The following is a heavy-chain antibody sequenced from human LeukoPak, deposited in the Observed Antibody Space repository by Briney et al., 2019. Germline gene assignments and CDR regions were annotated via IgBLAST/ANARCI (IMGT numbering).Heavy chain of an antibody. CDR1: GFTFSSYE. CDR3: ARDRPRAGLDY. D-gene: IGHD6-13*01. V-gene: IGHV3-48*03. CDR2: ISISGSTI. Sequence: GGSLRLSCAASGFTFSSYEMNWVRQAPGKGLEWVSYISISGSTIHYADSVKGRFTISRNNAKNALYLQMNSLRAEDMAVYYCARDRPRAGLDYWGQGTLVTVSS. J-gene: IGHJ4*02.